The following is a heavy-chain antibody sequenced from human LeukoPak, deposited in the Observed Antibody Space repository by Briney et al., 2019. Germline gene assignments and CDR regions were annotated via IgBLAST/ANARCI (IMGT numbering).Heavy chain of an antibody. CDR2: IYRSGET. J-gene: IGHJ4*02. Sequence: GGSLRLSCAASGFSVANNYVTWFRQPPGKRLEWVSVIYRSGETYYADSVKGRLTISRDNFKNMLYLQMNSLRLEDTAVYYCTDAVAGWGQGTLVTVS. CDR3: TDAVAG. D-gene: IGHD4-23*01. CDR1: GFSVANNY. V-gene: IGHV3-66*03.